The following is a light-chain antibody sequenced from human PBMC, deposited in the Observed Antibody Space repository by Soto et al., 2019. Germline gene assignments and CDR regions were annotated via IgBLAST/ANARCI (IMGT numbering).Light chain of an antibody. CDR3: EQYNTWLCK. CDR2: GAS. J-gene: IGKJ1*01. Sequence: EIVMTQSPATLSVSPGERATLSCRASQSVSSNLAWYQQKPGQAPSPLIYGASTMSTRIAATFSGSGSGTEVILTISCLQSYDFAVYYCEQYNTWLCKFCQGTKVEI. CDR1: QSVSSN. V-gene: IGKV3-15*01.